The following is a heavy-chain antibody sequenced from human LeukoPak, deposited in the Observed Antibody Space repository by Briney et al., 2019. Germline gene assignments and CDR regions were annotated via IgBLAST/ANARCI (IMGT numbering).Heavy chain of an antibody. CDR1: GFTFSDHY. V-gene: IGHV3-72*01. J-gene: IGHJ6*03. CDR3: ARNYYMDV. Sequence: GGSLRLSCAASGFTFSDHYMDWVRQAPGKGVEWVGRSRNKANRHTTEYAASVQGRFNISRDDSKNSLYLQMNNLKIEDTAVYYRARNYYMDVWGKGTTVTVSS. CDR2: SRNKANRHTT.